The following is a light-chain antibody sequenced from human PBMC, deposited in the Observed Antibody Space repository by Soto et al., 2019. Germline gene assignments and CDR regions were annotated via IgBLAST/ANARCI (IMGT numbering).Light chain of an antibody. CDR1: KLGDKY. CDR3: QAWDSSTVV. V-gene: IGLV3-1*01. Sequence: SYELTQPPSVSVSPGQTASITCSGDKLGDKYACWYQQKPGQSPVLVIYQDSKRPSGIPARFSGSNSGNTATLTISGTQAMDEADYYRQAWDSSTVVFGGGTKLTVL. CDR2: QDS. J-gene: IGLJ2*01.